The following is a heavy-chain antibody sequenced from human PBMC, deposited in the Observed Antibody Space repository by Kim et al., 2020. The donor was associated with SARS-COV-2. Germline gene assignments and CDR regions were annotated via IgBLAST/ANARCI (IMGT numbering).Heavy chain of an antibody. CDR2: IKQDGSEK. CDR3: ARDNVLWFGESRYGMDV. Sequence: GGSLRLSCAASGFTFSSYWMSWVRQAPGKGLEWVANIKQDGSEKYYVDSVKGRFTISRDNAKNSLYLQMNSLRAEDTAVYYCARDNVLWFGESRYGMDVWGQGTTVTVSS. J-gene: IGHJ6*02. D-gene: IGHD3-10*01. CDR1: GFTFSSYW. V-gene: IGHV3-7*03.